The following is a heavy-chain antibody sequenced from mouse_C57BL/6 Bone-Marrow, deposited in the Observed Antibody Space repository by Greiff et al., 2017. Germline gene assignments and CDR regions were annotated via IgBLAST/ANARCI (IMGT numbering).Heavy chain of an antibody. J-gene: IGHJ3*01. CDR2: IDPENGDT. D-gene: IGHD2-3*01. CDR3: TRWSRGAC. Sequence: VQLQQSGAELVRPGASVKLSCTASGFNIKDDYMHWVKQRPEKGLEWIGWIDPENGDTEYASKFQGKATITADTSTNTAYLQLSSLTSEDTAVYYCTRWSRGACWGTGTLVTVSA. V-gene: IGHV14-4*01. CDR1: GFNIKDDY.